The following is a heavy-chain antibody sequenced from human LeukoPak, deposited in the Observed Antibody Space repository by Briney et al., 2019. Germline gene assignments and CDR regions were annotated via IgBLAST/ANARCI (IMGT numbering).Heavy chain of an antibody. Sequence: SQTLSLTCTVSGGSINRHDYHWSWIRQPPGKGLEWIGYIYYTGGTYYNPSFRSRAIISMDTSKNQFSLKLSSVTAADTAVYYYARDQVCGSDCHNWFDPWGQGTLVTVSS. V-gene: IGHV4-30-4*08. CDR3: ARDQVCGSDCHNWFDP. J-gene: IGHJ5*02. CDR2: IYYTGGT. CDR1: GGSINRHDYH. D-gene: IGHD2-21*01.